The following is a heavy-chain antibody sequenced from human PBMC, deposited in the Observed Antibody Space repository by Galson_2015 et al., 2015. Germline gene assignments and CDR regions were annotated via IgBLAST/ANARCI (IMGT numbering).Heavy chain of an antibody. Sequence: QSGAEVKKPGESLTISCKGSGYSFTSYWIGWVRQMPGKGLEWMGIIYPGDSDTRYSPSFQGQVTISADKSISTAYLQWSSLKASDTAMYYCASAFMITFGGVTPAYFDYWGQGTLVTVSS. CDR1: GYSFTSYW. CDR2: IYPGDSDT. CDR3: ASAFMITFGGVTPAYFDY. J-gene: IGHJ4*02. D-gene: IGHD3-16*01. V-gene: IGHV5-51*01.